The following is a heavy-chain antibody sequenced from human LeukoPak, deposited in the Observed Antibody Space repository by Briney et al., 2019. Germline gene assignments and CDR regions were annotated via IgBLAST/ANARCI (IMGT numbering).Heavy chain of an antibody. CDR3: ARATWDPNYYYYMDV. Sequence: GGSLRLSCAASGFTFDTYTMKWVRQAPGKGLEWVSSISSSSSYIYYADSVKGRFTISRDNARKSLYLQMNSLRAEDTAVYYCARATWDPNYYYYMDVWGKGTTVTISS. J-gene: IGHJ6*03. D-gene: IGHD1-26*01. CDR2: ISSSSSYI. CDR1: GFTFDTYT. V-gene: IGHV3-21*01.